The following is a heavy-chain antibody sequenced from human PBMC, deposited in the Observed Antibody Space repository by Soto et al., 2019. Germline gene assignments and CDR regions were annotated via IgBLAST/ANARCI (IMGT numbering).Heavy chain of an antibody. D-gene: IGHD2-15*01. CDR3: ARDLSNYCSGGSCYSVSSWFDP. V-gene: IGHV4-31*03. CDR2: IYYSGST. CDR1: GGSISSGGYY. J-gene: IGHJ5*02. Sequence: SETLSLTCTVSGGSISSGGYYWSWIRQHPGKGLEWIGYIYYSGSTYYNPSLKSRVTISVDTSKNQFSLKLSSVTAADTAVYYCARDLSNYCSGGSCYSVSSWFDPWGQGTLVTVSS.